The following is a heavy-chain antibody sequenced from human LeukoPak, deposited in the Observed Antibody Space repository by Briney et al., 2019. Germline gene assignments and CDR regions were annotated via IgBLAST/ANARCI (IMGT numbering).Heavy chain of an antibody. CDR2: IYTSGST. CDR1: GGSISSYY. CDR3: ARGPYCGGDCYFAY. V-gene: IGHV4-4*07. J-gene: IGHJ4*02. Sequence: SETLSLTCTVSGGSISSYYWSWIRQPAGKGLEWIGRIYTSGSTYYNPSLKSRVTMSVDTSKNQFSPKLSSVTAADTAVYFCARGPYCGGDCYFAYWGQGTLVTVSS. D-gene: IGHD2-21*02.